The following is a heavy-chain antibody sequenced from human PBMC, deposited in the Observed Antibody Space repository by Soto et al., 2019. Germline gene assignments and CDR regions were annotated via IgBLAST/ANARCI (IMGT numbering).Heavy chain of an antibody. J-gene: IGHJ3*01. V-gene: IGHV2-5*02. CDR1: GFSLTTLGVG. Sequence: QITLKESGPTLVKPTQALTLTCSFSGFSLTTLGVGVAWVRQPPGKALEWLALSYWDDDRQYSPSLKTRLTITKDTSKNQVVLTLTNMDPVDTGTYYCAHSQLETAANAFDVWGQGTIVTVSS. CDR2: SYWDDDR. D-gene: IGHD2-15*01. CDR3: AHSQLETAANAFDV.